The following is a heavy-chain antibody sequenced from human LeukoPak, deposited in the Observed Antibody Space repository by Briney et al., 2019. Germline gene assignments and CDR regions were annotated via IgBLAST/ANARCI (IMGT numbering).Heavy chain of an antibody. J-gene: IGHJ4*02. D-gene: IGHD4-17*01. CDR3: ARGKNDYGDYVFDY. V-gene: IGHV4-61*02. CDR2: IYTSGST. Sequence: SETLSLTCTVSGGSISGGSYSWSWIRQPAGKGLEWIGRIYTSGSTNYNPSLKSRVTISVDTSMNRFSLKLSSVTAADTAVYYCARGKNDYGDYVFDYWGQGTLVTVSS. CDR1: GGSISGGSYS.